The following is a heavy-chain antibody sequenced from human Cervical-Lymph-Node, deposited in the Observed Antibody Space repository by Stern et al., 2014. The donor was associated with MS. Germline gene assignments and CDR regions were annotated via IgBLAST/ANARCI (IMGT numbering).Heavy chain of an antibody. CDR1: GASTSTHY. V-gene: IGHV4-4*07. D-gene: IGHD1-1*01. CDR3: ARGLEPKQNTYYFDY. CDR2: LYSSGSP. Sequence: QVQLQESGPGLVKPSETLSLSCSVSGASTSTHYWTWIRQPAGKGLEWIGRLYSSGSPDYNPSLKSRVTMSIDTSKNQFSLSLSSVTAADTAVYYCARGLEPKQNTYYFDYWGQGTLVTVSS. J-gene: IGHJ4*02.